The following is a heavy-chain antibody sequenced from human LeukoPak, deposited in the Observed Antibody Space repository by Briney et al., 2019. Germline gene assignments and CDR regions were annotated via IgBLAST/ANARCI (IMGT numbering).Heavy chain of an antibody. J-gene: IGHJ3*02. CDR1: GFTFSSYW. V-gene: IGHV3-7*01. CDR2: IKQDGSEK. Sequence: PGGSLRLPCAASGFTFSSYWMSWVRQAPGKGLEWVANIKQDGSEKYYVDSVKGRFTISRDNAKNSLYLQMNSLRAEDTAVYYCARAQRMVRGVICAFDIWGQGTMVTVSS. CDR3: ARAQRMVRGVICAFDI. D-gene: IGHD3-10*01.